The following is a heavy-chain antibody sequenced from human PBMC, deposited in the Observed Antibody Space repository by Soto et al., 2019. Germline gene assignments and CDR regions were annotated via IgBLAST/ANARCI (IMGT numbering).Heavy chain of an antibody. Sequence: EASVKVSCKASGGTFSSYAISWVRQAPGQGLEWMGGIIPIFGTANYAQKFQGRVTITADESTSTAYMELSSLRSEDTAVYYCARDVEMATIRWFDPWGQGTLVTVSS. J-gene: IGHJ5*02. CDR2: IIPIFGTA. CDR3: ARDVEMATIRWFDP. CDR1: GGTFSSYA. D-gene: IGHD5-12*01. V-gene: IGHV1-69*13.